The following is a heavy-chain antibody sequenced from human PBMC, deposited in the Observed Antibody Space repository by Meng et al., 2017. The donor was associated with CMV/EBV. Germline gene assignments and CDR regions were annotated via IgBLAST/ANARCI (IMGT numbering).Heavy chain of an antibody. V-gene: IGHV3-53*01. J-gene: IGHJ6*02. CDR3: ARGGTTSYPYGMDV. CDR1: GVTVSSNY. CDR2: IYSGGST. D-gene: IGHD4-11*01. Sequence: GESLKISCAASGVTVSSNYMSWVRQAPGKGLEWVSVIYSGGSTYYADSVKGRFTISRDNSKNTLYLQMNSLRAEDTAVYYCARGGTTSYPYGMDVWGQGTTVTVSS.